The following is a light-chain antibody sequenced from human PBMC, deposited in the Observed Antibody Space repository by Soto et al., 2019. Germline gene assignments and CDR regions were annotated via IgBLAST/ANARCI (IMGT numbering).Light chain of an antibody. Sequence: TLSVSPGERATLSCRASQSVSSNLAWYQQKPGQAPRLLIYGASTRATGIPARFSGSGSGTEFTLTISSLQSEDFAVYYCQQYNNWPLTFGGGTKVEIK. J-gene: IGKJ4*01. CDR3: QQYNNWPLT. CDR1: QSVSSN. CDR2: GAS. V-gene: IGKV3-15*01.